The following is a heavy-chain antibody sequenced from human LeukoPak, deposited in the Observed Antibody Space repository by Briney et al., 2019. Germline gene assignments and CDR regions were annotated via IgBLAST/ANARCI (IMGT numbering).Heavy chain of an antibody. J-gene: IGHJ4*02. CDR1: GFTFSSYG. CDR2: ISYDGSNK. Sequence: PGGSLRLSCAASGFTFSSYGMHWVRQAPGKGLEWVAVISYDGSNKYYADSVKGRFTISRDNSKNTLYLQMNSLRAEDTAVYYCAKTDSSGGYDDNFDYWGQGTLVTVSS. CDR3: AKTDSSGGYDDNFDY. V-gene: IGHV3-30*18. D-gene: IGHD5-12*01.